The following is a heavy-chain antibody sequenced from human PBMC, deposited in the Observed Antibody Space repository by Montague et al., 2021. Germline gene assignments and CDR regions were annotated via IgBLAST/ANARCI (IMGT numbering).Heavy chain of an antibody. J-gene: IGHJ4*02. CDR1: GGAISSFY. V-gene: IGHV4-59*01. CDR2: IYYNGNT. CDR3: AREWGAFDS. D-gene: IGHD3-16*01. Sequence: SETLSLTCTVSGGAISSFYWHWIRHSPGKGLEWIGEIYYNGNTKYDPSLKSRVTMSVDTSKNQFSLRLSSVTVAYTAVYYGAREWGAFDSWGQGTLVTVSS.